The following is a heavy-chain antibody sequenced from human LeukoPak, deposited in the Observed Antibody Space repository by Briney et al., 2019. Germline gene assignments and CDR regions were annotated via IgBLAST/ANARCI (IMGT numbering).Heavy chain of an antibody. Sequence: PSETLSLTCAVYGGSFSGYYWSWIRQPPGKGLEWIGEINHSGSTNYNPSLKSRVTISVDRSKNQFSLKLSSVTAADTAVYYCARVAYYYDSSGAHGAFDIWGQGTMVTVSS. V-gene: IGHV4-34*01. D-gene: IGHD3-22*01. CDR1: GGSFSGYY. J-gene: IGHJ3*02. CDR2: INHSGST. CDR3: ARVAYYYDSSGAHGAFDI.